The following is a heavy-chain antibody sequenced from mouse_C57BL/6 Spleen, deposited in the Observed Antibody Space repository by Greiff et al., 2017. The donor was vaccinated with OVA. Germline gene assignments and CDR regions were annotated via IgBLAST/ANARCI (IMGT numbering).Heavy chain of an antibody. CDR1: GYTFTSYW. CDR3: AREIYYDYDEGYAMDY. D-gene: IGHD2-4*01. CDR2: INPSNGGT. J-gene: IGHJ4*01. V-gene: IGHV1-53*01. Sequence: QVHVKQPGTELVKPGASVKLSCKASGYTFTSYWMHWVKQRPGQGLEWIGNINPSNGGTNYNEKFKSTATLTVDKSSSTAYMQLISLTSEDSAVYYCAREIYYDYDEGYAMDYWGQGTSVTVSS.